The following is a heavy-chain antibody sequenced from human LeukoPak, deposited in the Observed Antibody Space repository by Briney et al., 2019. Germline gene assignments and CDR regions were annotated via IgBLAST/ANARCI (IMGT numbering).Heavy chain of an antibody. CDR2: ISSSSSYI. Sequence: GGSLRLSCAASGFTFSSYSMNWVRQAPGKGLEWVSSISSSSSYIYYADSVKGRFTISRDNAKNSLYLQMNSLRAADTAVYYCARGLGQAVYLTRGGYWFDPWGQGTLVTVSS. V-gene: IGHV3-21*04. D-gene: IGHD3-10*01. CDR3: ARGLGQAVYLTRGGYWFDP. J-gene: IGHJ5*02. CDR1: GFTFSSYS.